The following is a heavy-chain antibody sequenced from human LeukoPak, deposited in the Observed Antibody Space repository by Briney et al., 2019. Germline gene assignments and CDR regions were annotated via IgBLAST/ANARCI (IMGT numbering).Heavy chain of an antibody. V-gene: IGHV3-64*01. Sequence: PGGSLRLSCAASGFTFSSYAMHWVRQAPGKGLEYVSAISSNGGSTYYANSVKGRFTISRDNSKNTLYLQMGSLRAEDMAVYYCARGIAAAGTLLFDYWGRGTLVTVSS. J-gene: IGHJ4*02. CDR1: GFTFSSYA. CDR3: ARGIAAAGTLLFDY. D-gene: IGHD6-13*01. CDR2: ISSNGGST.